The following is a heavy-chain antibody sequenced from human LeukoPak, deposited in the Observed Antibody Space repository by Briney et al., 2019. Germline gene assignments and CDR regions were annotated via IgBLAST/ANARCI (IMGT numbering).Heavy chain of an antibody. CDR3: ARDPNCSGGSCYYYYGMDV. Sequence: GASVKVSCKASGYTFTSHDINWVRQAPGQGLEWMGWINPNSGGTNYAQKFQGRVTMTRDTSISTAYMELSRLRSDDTAVYYCARDPNCSGGSCYYYYGMDVWGQGTTVTVSS. CDR1: GYTFTSHD. V-gene: IGHV1-2*02. J-gene: IGHJ6*02. D-gene: IGHD2-15*01. CDR2: INPNSGGT.